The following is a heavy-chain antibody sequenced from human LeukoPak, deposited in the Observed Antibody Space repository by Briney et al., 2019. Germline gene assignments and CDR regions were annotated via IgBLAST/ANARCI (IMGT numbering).Heavy chain of an antibody. CDR2: INHGGST. J-gene: IGHJ4*02. V-gene: IGHV4-34*01. D-gene: IGHD1-1*01. CDR1: GGSFNHNY. CDR3: ARGARTADFDY. Sequence: SETLSLTCDVYGGSFNHNYWSWIRQPPGKGLEWTGEINHGGSTNYNPSLKSRVTISVDMSRNQFSLKLRSVTAADTAVYYCARGARTADFDYWGQGTLVTVS.